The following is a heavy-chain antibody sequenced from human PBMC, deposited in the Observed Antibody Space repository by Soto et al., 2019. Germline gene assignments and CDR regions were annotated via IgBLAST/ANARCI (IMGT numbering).Heavy chain of an antibody. J-gene: IGHJ1*01. Sequence: GESLKISCAASGFTFSSYSMNWVRQAPGKGLEWVSYISSSSSTIYYADSVKGRFTISRDNAKNSLYLQMNSLRAEDTAVYYCARAHTVTTRNPFQHWGQGTLVTVSS. CDR3: ARAHTVTTRNPFQH. D-gene: IGHD4-17*01. CDR1: GFTFSSYS. V-gene: IGHV3-48*01. CDR2: ISSSSSTI.